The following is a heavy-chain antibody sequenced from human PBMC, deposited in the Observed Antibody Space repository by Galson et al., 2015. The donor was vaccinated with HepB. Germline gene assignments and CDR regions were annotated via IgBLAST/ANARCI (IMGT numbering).Heavy chain of an antibody. CDR1: GFTFTDYW. Sequence: LRLSCAASGFTFTDYWMSWVRQTPGKGLEWVANIKEDGSEKNCVNSVKGRFSISRDNANNSLYLQMKSLRPEDTAVYYCVNSRGAAFDSWGRGTLVTVSS. D-gene: IGHD2-21*01. V-gene: IGHV3-7*02. CDR3: VNSRGAAFDS. CDR2: IKEDGSEK. J-gene: IGHJ3*01.